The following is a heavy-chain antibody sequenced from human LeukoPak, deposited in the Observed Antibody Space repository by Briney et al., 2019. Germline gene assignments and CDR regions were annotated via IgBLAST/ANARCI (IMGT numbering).Heavy chain of an antibody. V-gene: IGHV4-61*02. CDR2: IYTRGST. J-gene: IGHJ4*02. Sequence: PSETLSLTCTVSGGSISSGSYYWSWIRQPAGKGLEWIGRIYTRGSTNYNPSLKSRVTISVDTSKNQFSLKLSSATAADTAVYYCARIGMRSARFDYWGQGTLVTVSS. D-gene: IGHD3-3*01. CDR3: ARIGMRSARFDY. CDR1: GGSISSGSYY.